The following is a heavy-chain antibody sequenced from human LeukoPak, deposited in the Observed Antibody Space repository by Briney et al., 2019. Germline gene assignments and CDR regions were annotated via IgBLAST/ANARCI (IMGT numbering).Heavy chain of an antibody. CDR3: ASSQYYDILTGYYRLFDY. CDR1: GYTFTTYY. Sequence: GASVKVSCKASGYTFTTYYMHWVRQAPGQGLEWMGIINPSGGSTSNAQKFQGRVTMTRDTSISTAYMELSRLRSDDTAVYYCASSQYYDILTGYYRLFDYWGQGTLVTVSS. CDR2: INPSGGST. J-gene: IGHJ4*02. D-gene: IGHD3-9*01. V-gene: IGHV1-46*01.